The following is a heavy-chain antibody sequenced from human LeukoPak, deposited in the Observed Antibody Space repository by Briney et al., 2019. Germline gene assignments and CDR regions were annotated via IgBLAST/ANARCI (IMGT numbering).Heavy chain of an antibody. CDR1: GFTFSSYA. CDR2: ISYDGSNK. V-gene: IGHV3-30*04. J-gene: IGHJ4*02. CDR3: ARITMVRGGYFDY. D-gene: IGHD3-10*01. Sequence: PGGSLRLSCAASGFTFSSYAMHWVRQAPGKGLEWVAVISYDGSNKYYADSVKGRFTIPRDNSKNTLYLQMNSLRAEDTAVYYCARITMVRGGYFDYWGQGTLVTVSS.